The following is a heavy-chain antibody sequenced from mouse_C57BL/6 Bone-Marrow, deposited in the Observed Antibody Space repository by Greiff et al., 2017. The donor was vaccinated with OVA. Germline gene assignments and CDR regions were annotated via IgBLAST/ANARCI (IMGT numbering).Heavy chain of an antibody. D-gene: IGHD3-2*02. Sequence: EVKLVESGPGLVKPSQSLSLTCSVTGYSITSGYYWNWIRQFPGNKLEWMGYISYDGSNNYNPSLKNRISITRDTSKNQFFLKLNSVTTEDTATYYCARETAQAFYYFDYWGQGTTLTVSS. V-gene: IGHV3-6*01. CDR1: GYSITSGYY. CDR3: ARETAQAFYYFDY. CDR2: ISYDGSN. J-gene: IGHJ2*01.